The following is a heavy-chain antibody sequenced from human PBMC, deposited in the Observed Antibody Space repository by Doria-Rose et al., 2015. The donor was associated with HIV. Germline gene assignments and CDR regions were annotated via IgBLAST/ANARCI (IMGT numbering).Heavy chain of an antibody. J-gene: IGHJ4*02. CDR3: ATGVTLDY. CDR2: ISSTSAYI. CDR1: GFTFSSHR. D-gene: IGHD3-10*01. V-gene: IGHV3-21*01. Sequence: VQLQESGGGLVRPGGSLRLSCATSGFTFSSHRINWVRQAPGKGLEWFSSISSTSAYINYADSVRGRFTISRDNARNSLYLQMDSLRAEDTAIYYCATGVTLDYWGQGTLVTVSS.